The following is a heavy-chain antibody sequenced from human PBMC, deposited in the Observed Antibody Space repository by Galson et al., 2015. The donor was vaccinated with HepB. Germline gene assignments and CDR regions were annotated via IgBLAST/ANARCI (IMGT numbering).Heavy chain of an antibody. J-gene: IGHJ4*02. CDR3: AKDTSSSGWFFDY. D-gene: IGHD6-19*01. CDR1: GFTFDDYA. Sequence: SLRLSCAASGFTFDDYAMHWVRQAPGKGLEWASGISWNSGSIGYADSVKGRFTISRDNAKNSLYLQMNSLRAEDTALYYCAKDTSSSGWFFDYWGQGTLVTVSS. CDR2: ISWNSGSI. V-gene: IGHV3-9*01.